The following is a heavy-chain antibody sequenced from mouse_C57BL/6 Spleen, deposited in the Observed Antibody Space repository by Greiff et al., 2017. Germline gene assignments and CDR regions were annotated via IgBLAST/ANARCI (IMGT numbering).Heavy chain of an antibody. CDR3: AREWLRGYFDV. J-gene: IGHJ1*03. Sequence: VQLQQPGTELVKPGASVKLSCTASGYTFPSYWMHWVQQRPGQGLEWIGNINPSSGGTNYNEKFKSKATLTVDKSSSKAYMQLSRLTSEDSAVYYCAREWLRGYFDVWGTGTTVTVSS. V-gene: IGHV1-53*01. CDR1: GYTFPSYW. D-gene: IGHD1-3*01. CDR2: INPSSGGT.